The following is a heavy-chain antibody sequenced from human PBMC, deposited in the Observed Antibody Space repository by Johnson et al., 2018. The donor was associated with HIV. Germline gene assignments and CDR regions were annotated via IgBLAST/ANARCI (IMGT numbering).Heavy chain of an antibody. CDR3: AKDQHIVVVTADDAFDI. J-gene: IGHJ3*02. V-gene: IGHV3-30*02. Sequence: QVQLVESGGGVVQPGGSLTLSCAASGFAFNAYGMHWVRQAPGKGLQWVTFIRYDGSNKYYADSVNGRFTISRDNSKNTLYLQMNSLRAEDTAVYYCAKDQHIVVVTADDAFDIWGQGTMVTVSS. CDR1: GFAFNAYG. CDR2: IRYDGSNK. D-gene: IGHD2-21*02.